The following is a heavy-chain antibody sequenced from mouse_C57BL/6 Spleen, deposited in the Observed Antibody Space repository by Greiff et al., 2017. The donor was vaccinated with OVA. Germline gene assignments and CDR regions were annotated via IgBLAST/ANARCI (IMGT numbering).Heavy chain of an antibody. CDR1: GYTFTSYW. V-gene: IGHV1-69*01. Sequence: VQLQQPGAELVMPGASVKLSCKASGYTFTSYWMHWVKQRPGQGLEWIGEIDPSDSYTNYNQKFKGKSTLTVDKSSSTAYMQLSSLTSEDSAVYYCASGYDYYFDYWGQGTTLTVSS. CDR2: IDPSDSYT. J-gene: IGHJ2*01. D-gene: IGHD2-4*01. CDR3: ASGYDYYFDY.